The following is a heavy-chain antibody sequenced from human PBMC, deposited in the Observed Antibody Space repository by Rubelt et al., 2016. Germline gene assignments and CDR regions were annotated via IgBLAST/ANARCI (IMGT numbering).Heavy chain of an antibody. CDR1: GGSLRGIF. CDR3: GRGFSGFYFWVES. D-gene: IGHD3-22*01. Sequence: QVQLQRWGAGLLKPSETLSLTCAVSGGSLRGIFWNWIRQTPGKGLEWIGSINYSGKTYYNPSLKSRVTISVDTSKNQFSLKLSSVTAADTAVYFCGRGFSGFYFWVESWGRGALVTVSS. CDR2: INYSGKT. V-gene: IGHV4-34*01. J-gene: IGHJ4*02.